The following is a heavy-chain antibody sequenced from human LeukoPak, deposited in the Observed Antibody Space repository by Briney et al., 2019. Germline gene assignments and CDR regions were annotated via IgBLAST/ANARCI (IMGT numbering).Heavy chain of an antibody. J-gene: IGHJ3*02. CDR1: GYAFTTYA. Sequence: ASVKVSCKASGYAFTTYAITWVRQAPGQGLEWMGWINPYNADTNYAQELQGRVTMTTDTSTSTAYMELRSLRSDDTAVYYCAGEYYYDSSGYYRTYAFDIWGQGTMVTVSS. V-gene: IGHV1-18*01. CDR3: AGEYYYDSSGYYRTYAFDI. CDR2: INPYNADT. D-gene: IGHD3-22*01.